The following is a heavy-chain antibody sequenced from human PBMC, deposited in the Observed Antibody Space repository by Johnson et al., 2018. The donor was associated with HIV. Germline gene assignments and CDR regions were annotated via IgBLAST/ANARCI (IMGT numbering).Heavy chain of an antibody. CDR1: GFTFDDHD. Sequence: VQLVESGGGVVRPGGSLRLSCAASGFTFDDHDMSWVRQAPGKGLEWLSGINWNGGSPGYADSVKGRFTISRDNSKNTLYLQMNSLRAEDTAVYYCARDRRLSREGYVSGGSCYPYIAYIDAFDIWGQGTMVTVSS. CDR3: ARDRRLSREGYVSGGSCYPYIAYIDAFDI. J-gene: IGHJ3*02. CDR2: INWNGGSP. V-gene: IGHV3-20*04. D-gene: IGHD2-15*01.